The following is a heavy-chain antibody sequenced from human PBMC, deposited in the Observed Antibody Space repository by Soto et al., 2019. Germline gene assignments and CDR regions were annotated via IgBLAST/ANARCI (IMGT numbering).Heavy chain of an antibody. CDR3: VKDWTGDPRTCMDG. D-gene: IGHD2-8*02. V-gene: IGHV3-23*01. CDR2: INGRDDST. J-gene: IGHJ6*01. Sequence: EVQLLESGGGLVQPGGSLRLSCAASGFTFNNYAMTWVRQAPGKGLEWVSAINGRDDSTYYAGSVKGRLTICRDDAKNTQYLQMCSLRAENKALYYGVKDWTGDPRTCMDGWRQGTTVSVSS. CDR1: GFTFNNYA.